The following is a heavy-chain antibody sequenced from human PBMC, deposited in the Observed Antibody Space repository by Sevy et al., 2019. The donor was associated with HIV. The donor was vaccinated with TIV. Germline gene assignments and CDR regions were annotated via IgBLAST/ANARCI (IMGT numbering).Heavy chain of an antibody. CDR2: IRNKADSYTT. CDR1: GFTFSDHY. V-gene: IGHV3-72*01. CDR3: ATHAGIAAAGRVFDY. D-gene: IGHD6-13*01. J-gene: IGHJ4*02. Sequence: GGSLRLSCAASGFTFSDHYMEWVRQAPGKGLEWVGRIRNKADSYTTEYAASVKGRFTISRDDSKNSLYLLMNSLKTEDMAVYYWATHAGIAAAGRVFDYWGQGTLVTVSS.